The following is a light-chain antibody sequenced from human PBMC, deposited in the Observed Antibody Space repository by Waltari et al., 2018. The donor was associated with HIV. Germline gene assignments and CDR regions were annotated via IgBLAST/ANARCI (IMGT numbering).Light chain of an antibody. V-gene: IGLV7-43*01. CDR1: TGAANIDYC. CDR2: SID. Sequence: QTVVTQEPSLTVSPGRTVTHTCPSSTGAANIDYCPNWFQQRPGQAPRPLIYSIDKKHSSTPARFSGSLLGGKAALTLSGVQPEDEAEYYCLLYYGGPWVFGGGTKLTVL. J-gene: IGLJ3*02. CDR3: LLYYGGPWV.